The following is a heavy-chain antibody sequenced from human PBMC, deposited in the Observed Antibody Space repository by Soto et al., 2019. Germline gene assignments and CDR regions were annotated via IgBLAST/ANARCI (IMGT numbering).Heavy chain of an antibody. CDR1: GFTFSSYA. J-gene: IGHJ4*02. CDR2: ISGSGGST. D-gene: IGHD6-19*01. Sequence: EVQLLESGGGLVQPGGSLRLSCAASGFTFSSYAMSWVRQAPGKGLEWVSAISGSGGSTYYADSVKGRFTISRDNSKNTRYLQMNSLRAEDTAVYYCAKDKGKAVAGNGGRYFDYWGQGTLVTVSS. V-gene: IGHV3-23*01. CDR3: AKDKGKAVAGNGGRYFDY.